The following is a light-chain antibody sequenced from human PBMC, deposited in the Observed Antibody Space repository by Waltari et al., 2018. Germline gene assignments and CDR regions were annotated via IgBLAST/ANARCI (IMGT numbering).Light chain of an antibody. CDR1: QSLVDTDGDTY. CDR2: KFL. CDR3: MQGTQWPPT. Sequence: DVVMTQSPLSLSVTPGQPASISCRSSQSLVDTDGDTYLSWFHQRPGLSPRRFLDKFLNRDSLLPARFSVSGSVTEFTLTISRVAADDVGLYYCMQGTQWPPTFAQETKVEIK. V-gene: IGKV2-30*01. J-gene: IGKJ1*01.